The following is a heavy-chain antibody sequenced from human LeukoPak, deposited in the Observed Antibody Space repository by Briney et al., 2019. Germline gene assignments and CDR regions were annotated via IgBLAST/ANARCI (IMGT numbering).Heavy chain of an antibody. CDR2: ISGYNGNT. Sequence: ASVKVSCKASGYTFTSYGISWVRQAPGQGLEWMGWISGYNGNTNYAQKLQGRVTMTTDTSTSTAYMELRSLRSEDTAVYYCARDLGYYDSSGSYYFDYWGQGTLVTVSS. V-gene: IGHV1-18*01. J-gene: IGHJ4*02. CDR1: GYTFTSYG. CDR3: ARDLGYYDSSGSYYFDY. D-gene: IGHD3-22*01.